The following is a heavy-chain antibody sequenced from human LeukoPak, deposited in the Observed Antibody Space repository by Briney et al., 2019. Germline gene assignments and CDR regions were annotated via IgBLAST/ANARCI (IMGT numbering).Heavy chain of an antibody. CDR2: IYPGDSDT. J-gene: IGHJ6*03. D-gene: IGHD3-10*01. CDR1: GYSFTSYW. CDR3: ARHARGSGSYSYYYYYMDV. V-gene: IGHV5-51*01. Sequence: PGESLKISCKGSGYSFTSYWIGWVRQMPGKGLEWMGTIYPGDSDTRYSPSFQGQVTISADKSISTAYLQWSSLKASDTAMYYCARHARGSGSYSYYYYYMDVWGKGTTVTVSS.